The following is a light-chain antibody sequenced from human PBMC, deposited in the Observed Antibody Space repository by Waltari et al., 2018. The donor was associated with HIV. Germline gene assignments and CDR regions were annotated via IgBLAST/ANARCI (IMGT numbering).Light chain of an antibody. CDR1: SSDVGGYIY. V-gene: IGLV2-14*03. Sequence: QSALTQPASVSGSPGQSITIPRTGTSSDVGGYIYVSWYQQHPGKAPKLMIYDVSNRPSGVSNRFSGSKSGNTASLTISGLQAEDEADYYCSSYTSSSTYVFGTGTKVTVL. CDR2: DVS. CDR3: SSYTSSSTYV. J-gene: IGLJ1*01.